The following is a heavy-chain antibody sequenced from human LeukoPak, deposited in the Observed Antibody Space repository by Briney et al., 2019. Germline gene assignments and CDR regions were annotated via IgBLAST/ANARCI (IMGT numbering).Heavy chain of an antibody. CDR1: GFIFRIYV. Sequence: GGSLRLSCAASGFIFRIYVMSWVRQAPGKGLEWVSAITGNGGSTYHADSVKGRFTISRDNSKNTLYLQMNSLRAEDTAVYYCAKVPSSGWYPDYWGQGTLVTVSS. V-gene: IGHV3-23*01. D-gene: IGHD6-19*01. CDR3: AKVPSSGWYPDY. CDR2: ITGNGGST. J-gene: IGHJ4*02.